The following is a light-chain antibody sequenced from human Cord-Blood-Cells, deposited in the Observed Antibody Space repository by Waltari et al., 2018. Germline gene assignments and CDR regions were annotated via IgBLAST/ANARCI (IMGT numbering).Light chain of an antibody. CDR2: DAS. V-gene: IGKV1-5*01. Sequence: DIQMTQSPSTLSASVGDRVTITCRASQSISSWLAWYQQKPGKAPKLLIYDASSLESGVPSRFSVSGSGTEFTLTISSLQPDDFATYYCQQYNSYSGTFGQGP. CDR3: QQYNSYSGT. CDR1: QSISSW. J-gene: IGKJ1*01.